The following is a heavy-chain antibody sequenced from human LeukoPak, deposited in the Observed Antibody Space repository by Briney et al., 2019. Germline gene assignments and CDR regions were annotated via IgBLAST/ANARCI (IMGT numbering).Heavy chain of an antibody. V-gene: IGHV3-21*06. CDR3: ARPFYYDSNGGEGMDV. CDR2: ITTSGTYI. Sequence: GGSLRLSCLASGFTSTRFNMNWVRQAPGKGLELVSSITTSGTYIYYADSVKGRFTISRDNAKNSLYLQMNSLRAEDTAVYYCARPFYYDSNGGEGMDVWGQGTTVTVSS. J-gene: IGHJ6*02. CDR1: GFTSTRFN. D-gene: IGHD3-22*01.